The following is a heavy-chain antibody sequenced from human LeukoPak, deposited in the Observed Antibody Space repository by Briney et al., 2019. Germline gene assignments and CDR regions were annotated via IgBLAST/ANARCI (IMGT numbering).Heavy chain of an antibody. V-gene: IGHV4-39*07. Sequence: SETLSLTCTVSGGSISSSSYYWGWIRQPPGKGLEWIGSIYYSGSTYYNPSLKSRVTISVDTSKNQFSLKLSSVTAADTAVYYCARVTGRRYCSSTSCYLEPWFDPWGQGTLVTVSS. CDR2: IYYSGST. J-gene: IGHJ5*02. CDR3: ARVTGRRYCSSTSCYLEPWFDP. D-gene: IGHD2-2*01. CDR1: GGSISSSSYY.